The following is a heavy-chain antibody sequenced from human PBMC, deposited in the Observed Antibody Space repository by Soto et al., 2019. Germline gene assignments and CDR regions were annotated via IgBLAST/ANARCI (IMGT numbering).Heavy chain of an antibody. Sequence: EVQLVESGGGLVQPGGSLKLSCAASGFSFSDSAIHWVRQASGKGLEWVGRTRSKARSYATAFAASVKGRFTISRDDSKNTVYLQMNSLKTEDTAVYYCTRHTVDYWGQGTLVTVSS. CDR3: TRHTVDY. D-gene: IGHD4-4*01. CDR2: TRSKARSYAT. V-gene: IGHV3-73*02. J-gene: IGHJ4*02. CDR1: GFSFSDSA.